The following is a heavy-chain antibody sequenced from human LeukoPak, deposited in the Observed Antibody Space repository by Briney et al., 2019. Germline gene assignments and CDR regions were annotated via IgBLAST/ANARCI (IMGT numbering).Heavy chain of an antibody. CDR3: ARAMSTFGGVRNYFDS. J-gene: IGHJ4*02. CDR1: GFTFSSYS. Sequence: GGSLRLSCAASGFTFSSYSMNWVRQAPGKGLEWVSSISSSSSYIYYADSVNGRFRISRDNAKSSLDLEMNSLRAEDTAVYYCARAMSTFGGVRNYFDSWGQGTLVTVSS. CDR2: ISSSSSYI. D-gene: IGHD3-16*01. V-gene: IGHV3-21*06.